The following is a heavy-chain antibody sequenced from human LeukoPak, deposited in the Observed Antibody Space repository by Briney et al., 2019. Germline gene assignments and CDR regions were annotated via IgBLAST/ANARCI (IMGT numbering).Heavy chain of an antibody. J-gene: IGHJ4*02. Sequence: SETLSLTCAVSGVSLIDNWWSWVRQPPGKGLEWIGEILHTGPTNFNPSLKSRVTISMDKSENQLSLRLNSVTAADTAIYYCVRGGTYYLPYWGQGSLVTVSS. CDR1: GVSLIDNW. V-gene: IGHV4-4*02. CDR3: VRGGTYYLPY. CDR2: ILHTGPT. D-gene: IGHD1-26*01.